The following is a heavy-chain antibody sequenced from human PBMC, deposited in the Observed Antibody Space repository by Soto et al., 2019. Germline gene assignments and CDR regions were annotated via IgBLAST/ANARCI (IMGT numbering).Heavy chain of an antibody. Sequence: GGSLRLSCAASGFTFSSYSMNWVRQAPGEGLEWVSSISSSSSYIYYADSVKGRFTISRDNAKNSLYLQMNSLRAEDTVVYYCARDQPGYSYGYGLGYWGQGTLVTVSS. D-gene: IGHD5-18*01. CDR2: ISSSSSYI. V-gene: IGHV3-21*01. CDR1: GFTFSSYS. J-gene: IGHJ4*02. CDR3: ARDQPGYSYGYGLGY.